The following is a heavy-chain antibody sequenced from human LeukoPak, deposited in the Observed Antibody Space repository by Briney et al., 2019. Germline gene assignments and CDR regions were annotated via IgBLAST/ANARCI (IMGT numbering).Heavy chain of an antibody. V-gene: IGHV3-9*01. CDR2: ISWNSGSI. D-gene: IGHD3-22*01. CDR3: AKDKYYDTSGYTFDY. Sequence: GRSLRLSCAASGFTFDDYAMHWVRQAPGKDLEWVSGISWNSGSIGYADSVKGRFTISRDNAKNSLYLQMNSLRAEDTALYYCAKDKYYDTSGYTFDYWGQGTLVTVSS. J-gene: IGHJ4*02. CDR1: GFTFDDYA.